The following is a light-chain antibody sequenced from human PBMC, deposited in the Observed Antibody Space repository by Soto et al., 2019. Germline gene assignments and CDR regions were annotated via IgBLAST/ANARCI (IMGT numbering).Light chain of an antibody. CDR1: QSVLYSSNNKNY. CDR3: QQFYSRHPT. V-gene: IGKV4-1*01. Sequence: DFVMTQSPDSLAVSLGERATINCSSSQSVLYSSNNKNYLAWYQQKPGQPPKLLIYWASTRESGVPDRFTGGGYGTDFTLTISSLQSEDVAVYYCQQFYSRHPTFGQGTKVEIK. CDR2: WAS. J-gene: IGKJ1*01.